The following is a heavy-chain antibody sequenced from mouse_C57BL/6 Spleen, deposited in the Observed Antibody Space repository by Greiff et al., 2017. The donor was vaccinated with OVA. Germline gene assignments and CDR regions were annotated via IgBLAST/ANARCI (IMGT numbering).Heavy chain of an antibody. CDR1: GYTFTNYW. J-gene: IGHJ1*03. V-gene: IGHV1-63*01. Sequence: VKLMESGAELVRPGTSVKMSCKASGYTFTNYWIGWAKQRPGHGLEWIGDIYPGGGYTNYNEKFKDKATLTADKSSSTAYMQFSSLTSEDSAIYYCARGISYSNGYFDVWGTGTTVTVSS. D-gene: IGHD2-5*01. CDR3: ARGISYSNGYFDV. CDR2: IYPGGGYT.